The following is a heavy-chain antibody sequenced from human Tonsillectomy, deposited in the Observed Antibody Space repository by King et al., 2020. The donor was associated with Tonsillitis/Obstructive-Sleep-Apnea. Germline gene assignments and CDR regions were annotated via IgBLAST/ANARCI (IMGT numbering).Heavy chain of an antibody. J-gene: IGHJ6*02. CDR1: GFTFSSYA. CDR3: ASQYCSSTSCYTYYYYGMDV. CDR2: ISYDGSNK. Sequence: VQLVESGGGVVQPGRSLRLSCAASGFTFSSYAMHWVRQAPGKGLEWVAVISYDGSNKYYADSVKGRFTISRDNSKNMLYLQMNSLRAEDTAVYYCASQYCSSTSCYTYYYYGMDVWGQGTTVTVSS. D-gene: IGHD2-2*02. V-gene: IGHV3-30*04.